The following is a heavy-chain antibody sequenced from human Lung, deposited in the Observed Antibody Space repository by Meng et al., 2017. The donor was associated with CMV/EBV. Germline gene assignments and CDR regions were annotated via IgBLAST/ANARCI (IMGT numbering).Heavy chain of an antibody. CDR1: GFSFSDNY. D-gene: IGHD3-10*01. J-gene: IGHJ4*02. Sequence: GGSLRLXCAASGFSFSDNYMDWFRQAPGKGLECVGRIRDKAATYSTEYAASVRGRFTISRDDSKNSLYLQMNSLKIEDTAVYYCVKDFLGAGDVWGQGTPVTVSS. CDR3: VKDFLGAGDV. CDR2: IRDKAATYST. V-gene: IGHV3-72*01.